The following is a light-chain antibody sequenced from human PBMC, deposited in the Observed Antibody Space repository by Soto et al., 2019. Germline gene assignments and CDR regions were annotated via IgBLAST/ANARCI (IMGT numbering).Light chain of an antibody. V-gene: IGLV2-14*01. CDR1: SSDVGGYNY. CDR2: DVS. Sequence: QSVLTQPASVSGSPGQSITISCTGTSSDVGGYNYVSWYQQHPGKAPKLMIYDVSNRPSGVSNRFSGSKSGNTASLTISGLQAEAEADYYCSSYTSSSTLLYVFGPGTKLTVL. CDR3: SSYTSSSTLLYV. J-gene: IGLJ1*01.